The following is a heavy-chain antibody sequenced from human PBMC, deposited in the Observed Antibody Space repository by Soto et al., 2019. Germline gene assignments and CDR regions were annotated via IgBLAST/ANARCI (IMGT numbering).Heavy chain of an antibody. CDR3: VSGYPWVGFDY. V-gene: IGHV3-23*01. J-gene: IGHJ4*02. CDR1: GFTFGDYG. CDR2: ISASGGST. D-gene: IGHD3-22*01. Sequence: GGSLRLSCTASGFTFGDYGMSWFRQAPGKGLEWVSVISASGGSTYYADSVTGRFSIPRDNSKNTLSLEMNSLRVEDTAVYICVSGYPWVGFDYWGQGTLVTVSS.